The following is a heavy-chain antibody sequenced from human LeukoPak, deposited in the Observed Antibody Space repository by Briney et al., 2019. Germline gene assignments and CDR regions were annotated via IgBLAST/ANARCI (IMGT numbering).Heavy chain of an antibody. CDR1: GGSFSGYY. CDR3: ARGGSSGYYYLGFDY. D-gene: IGHD3-22*01. Sequence: SETLSLTCAVYGGSFSGYYWSGIRQPPGKGVEWVGEINHSGSTNYNPSLKSRVTISVDTSKNQFSLKLSSVTAADTAVYYCARGGSSGYYYLGFDYWGQGTLVTVSS. CDR2: INHSGST. V-gene: IGHV4-34*01. J-gene: IGHJ4*02.